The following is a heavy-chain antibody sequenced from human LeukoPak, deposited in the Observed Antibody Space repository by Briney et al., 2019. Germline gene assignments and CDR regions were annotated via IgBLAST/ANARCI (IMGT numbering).Heavy chain of an antibody. CDR3: AKDRKLIAVAGTGFDY. CDR2: ISYDGSNK. Sequence: GGSLRLSCAASGFTFSNYALHWVRQAPGKGLEWVAVISYDGSNKFYADSVRGRFTISRDNSKNTLFLQMNSLRPEDTAVYYCAKDRKLIAVAGTGFDYWGQGTLVTVSS. V-gene: IGHV3-30*04. J-gene: IGHJ4*02. CDR1: GFTFSNYA. D-gene: IGHD6-19*01.